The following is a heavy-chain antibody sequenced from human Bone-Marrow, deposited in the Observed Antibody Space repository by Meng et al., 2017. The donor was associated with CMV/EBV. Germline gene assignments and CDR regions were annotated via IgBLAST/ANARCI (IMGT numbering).Heavy chain of an antibody. D-gene: IGHD4-23*01. CDR1: GFTFSSYW. CDR2: ISGSGGST. V-gene: IGHV1-46*01. CDR3: ARYDYGGNLNFDY. J-gene: IGHJ4*02. Sequence: GESLKISCAASGFTFSSYWMSWVRQAPGKGLEWVSAISGSGGSTSYAQKFQGRVTMTRDTSTSTVYMELSSLRSEDTAVYYCARYDYGGNLNFDYWGEGTLITVSS.